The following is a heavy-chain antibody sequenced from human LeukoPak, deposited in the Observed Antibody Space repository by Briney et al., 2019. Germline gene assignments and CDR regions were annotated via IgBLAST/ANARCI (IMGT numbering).Heavy chain of an antibody. D-gene: IGHD1-1*01. V-gene: IGHV3-64D*06. CDR1: GFTFSSYA. Sequence: GGSLRLSCSASGFTFSSYAMHWVRQAPGKGLEYVSAISSNGGSTYYADSVKGRFTISRDNSKNTLYLQMSSLRAEDTAVYYCVKSVTTGTGGAFDIWGQGTWSPSLQ. CDR3: VKSVTTGTGGAFDI. J-gene: IGHJ3*02. CDR2: ISSNGGST.